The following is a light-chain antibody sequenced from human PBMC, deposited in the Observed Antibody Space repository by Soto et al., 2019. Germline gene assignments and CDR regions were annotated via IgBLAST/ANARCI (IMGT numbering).Light chain of an antibody. CDR2: DAS. Sequence: DIQMTQSPSSLSASVGDRVPITCRASQSIDSWLAWYQQKPGKAPKLLIYDASSLESGVPSRFSGSGSGTEFTLTISSLQPDDSATYYCQQYESYSWTFGQGTKVDIK. J-gene: IGKJ1*01. CDR3: QQYESYSWT. V-gene: IGKV1-5*01. CDR1: QSIDSW.